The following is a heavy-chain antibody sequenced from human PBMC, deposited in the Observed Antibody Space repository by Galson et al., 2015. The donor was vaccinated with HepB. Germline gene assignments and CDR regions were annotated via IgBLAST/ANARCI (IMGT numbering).Heavy chain of an antibody. D-gene: IGHD2-2*01. CDR1: GFTFDDYA. V-gene: IGHV3-9*01. CDR2: ISWNSDSI. CDR3: AKDAGGWRRGGCYGD. Sequence: SLRLSCAASGFTFDDYAMHWVRQAPGKGLEWVSGISWNSDSIGYADSVKGRFTISRDNAKNSLYLQMNSLRAEDTALYDCAKDAGGWRRGGCYGDWGQGPLVTVSS. J-gene: IGHJ4*02.